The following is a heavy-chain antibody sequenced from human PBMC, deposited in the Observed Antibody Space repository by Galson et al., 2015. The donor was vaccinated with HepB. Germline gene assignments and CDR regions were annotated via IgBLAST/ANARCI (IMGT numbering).Heavy chain of an antibody. D-gene: IGHD3-16*02. J-gene: IGHJ4*02. Sequence: SLRLSCAASGFTFSNYWMSWVRQPPGKGLEWVANIKQDGSEKYYVDSVKGRFTISRDNAKNSLYLQMNSLRAEDTAVYYCARGNLVYIWGTYRYDCYFDSWGQGTLVTVSS. V-gene: IGHV3-7*04. CDR2: IKQDGSEK. CDR3: ARGNLVYIWGTYRYDCYFDS. CDR1: GFTFSNYW.